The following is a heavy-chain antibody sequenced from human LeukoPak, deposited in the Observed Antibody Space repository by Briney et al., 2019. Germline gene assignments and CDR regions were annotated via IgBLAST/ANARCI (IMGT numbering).Heavy chain of an antibody. V-gene: IGHV4-39*01. D-gene: IGHD2-2*02. CDR3: ARHRRDCSSTSCYTGYYYYMDV. CDR1: GGSISSSSYY. J-gene: IGHJ6*03. Sequence: SETLSLTCTVSGGSISSSSYYWGWIRQPPGTGLEWIGSIYYSGSTYYNPSLKSRVTISVDTSRNQFSLKLSSVTAADTAVYYCARHRRDCSSTSCYTGYYYYMDVWGKGSTVTVSS. CDR2: IYYSGST.